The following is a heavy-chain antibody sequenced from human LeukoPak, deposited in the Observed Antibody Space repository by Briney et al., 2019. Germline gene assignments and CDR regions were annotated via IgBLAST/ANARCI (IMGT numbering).Heavy chain of an antibody. D-gene: IGHD5-12*01. CDR3: ARDHRYAFDN. CDR1: GFTFSDYS. J-gene: IGHJ4*02. CDR2: VGISSGNT. V-gene: IGHV3-48*04. Sequence: GGSLRLSCAASGFTFSDYSMNWVRQSPGKGLEWISYVGISSGNTKYADSVKGRFTISGDSAKNSVFLQMNNLRVQDTAVYYCARDHRYAFDNWGQGTLVTVSS.